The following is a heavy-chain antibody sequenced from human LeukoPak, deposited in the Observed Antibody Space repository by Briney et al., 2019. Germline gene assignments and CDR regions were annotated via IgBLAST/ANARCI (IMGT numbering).Heavy chain of an antibody. D-gene: IGHD6-19*01. Sequence: LPGGSLRLSCAASGFTFSSYAMSWVRQAPGKGLEWVSAMGGTYGNTYYADSVKGRFTVSRDNSKSTLYLQMNSLRAEDTAVYYCARVGIAVAPLDYWGQGTLVTVSS. J-gene: IGHJ4*02. V-gene: IGHV3-23*01. CDR1: GFTFSSYA. CDR2: MGGTYGNT. CDR3: ARVGIAVAPLDY.